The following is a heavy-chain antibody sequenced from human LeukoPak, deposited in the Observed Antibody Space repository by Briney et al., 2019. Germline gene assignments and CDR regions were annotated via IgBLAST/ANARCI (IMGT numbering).Heavy chain of an antibody. CDR1: GFTFSSYW. V-gene: IGHV4-34*01. Sequence: GSLRLSCAASGFTFSSYWMSWVRQPPGKGLEWIGEINHSGSTNYNPSLKSRVTISLDTSKNQFSLKLSSVTAADTAVYYCARHQSWSGYYPRPLDYWGQGTRVTVSS. D-gene: IGHD3-3*01. CDR2: INHSGST. CDR3: ARHQSWSGYYPRPLDY. J-gene: IGHJ4*02.